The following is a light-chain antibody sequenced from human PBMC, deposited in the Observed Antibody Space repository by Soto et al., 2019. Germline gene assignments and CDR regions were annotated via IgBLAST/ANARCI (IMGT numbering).Light chain of an antibody. Sequence: QPVLTQPPSASGTPGQRVTISCSGSSSNIGSNNVNWYQQLPGTAPKLLIYSNNKRPSGVPDRFSGSKSGTSASLAISGLQSEDEADYYCAAWDDSLNASVFGGGTKLTVL. V-gene: IGLV1-44*01. CDR1: SSNIGSNN. CDR2: SNN. J-gene: IGLJ7*01. CDR3: AAWDDSLNASV.